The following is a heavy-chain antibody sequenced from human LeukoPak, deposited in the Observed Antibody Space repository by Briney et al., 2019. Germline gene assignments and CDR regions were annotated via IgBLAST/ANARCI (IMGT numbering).Heavy chain of an antibody. J-gene: IGHJ4*02. CDR3: AKASVGVAGPDY. V-gene: IGHV3-23*01. D-gene: IGHD6-19*01. Sequence: PGGSLRLSCAASGFTFSMYAMSWVRQAPGKGREWGSVISVDGGGTYYADSVKGRFTISRDNSKSTLYLQMNSLRAEDTVVYYCAKASVGVAGPDYWGQGSLLTVCS. CDR1: GFTFSMYA. CDR2: ISVDGGGT.